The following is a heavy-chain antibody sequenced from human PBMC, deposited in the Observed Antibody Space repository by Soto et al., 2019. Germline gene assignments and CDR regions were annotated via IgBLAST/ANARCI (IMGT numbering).Heavy chain of an antibody. J-gene: IGHJ4*02. CDR2: ISAYNGNT. CDR1: GYTFTNFG. CDR3: ARIPPSIMITFGGVLSH. Sequence: GASVKVSCKASGYTFTNFGISWVRQAPGQGLEWMGWISAYNGNTNYAQKLQGRVTMTTDTSTSTAYMELRSLRSDDTAVYYCARIPPSIMITFGGVLSHWGQGTLVTVSS. D-gene: IGHD3-16*01. V-gene: IGHV1-18*01.